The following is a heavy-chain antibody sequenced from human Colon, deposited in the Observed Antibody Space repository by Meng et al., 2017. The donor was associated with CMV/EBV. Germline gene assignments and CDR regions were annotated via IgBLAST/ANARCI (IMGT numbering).Heavy chain of an antibody. J-gene: IGHJ3*02. CDR3: VGSYDFWSGYYNLFPFEI. CDR2: IYYSGST. D-gene: IGHD3-3*01. V-gene: IGHV4-59*01. Sequence: SETLSLTCTVSGGSISSYYWSWIRQPPGKGLEWIGYIYYSGSTNYNPSLKSRVTISVDTSKNQFSLKLSSVTAADTAVYYCVGSYDFWSGYYNLFPFEIWGRGTMVTVSS. CDR1: GGSISSYY.